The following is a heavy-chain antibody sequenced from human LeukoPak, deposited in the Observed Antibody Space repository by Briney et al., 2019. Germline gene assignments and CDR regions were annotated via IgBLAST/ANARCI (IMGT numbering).Heavy chain of an antibody. D-gene: IGHD2-15*01. Sequence: PGGSLRLSRVVSGFSLRTYAMSWVRQAPGKGLEWVTTIRGGGFSRYYADSVKGRVSISRDDSKNTVSLEVDNLGVEDTAIYYCAKHKGGGLGNDAFDMWGPGTMLIVSS. V-gene: IGHV3-23*01. CDR2: IRGGGFSR. CDR1: GFSLRTYA. J-gene: IGHJ3*02. CDR3: AKHKGGGLGNDAFDM.